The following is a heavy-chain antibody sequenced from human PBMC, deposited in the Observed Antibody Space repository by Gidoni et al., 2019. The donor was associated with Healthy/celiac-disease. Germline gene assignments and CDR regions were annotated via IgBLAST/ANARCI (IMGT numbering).Heavy chain of an antibody. V-gene: IGHV3-30*18. CDR3: ANFSY. CDR1: GFTFSSYG. Sequence: QVQLVESGGGVVQPGRSLRLSCAASGFTFSSYGMHWVSQAPGKGLEWVAVISYDGSNKYYADSVKGRFTISRDNSKNTLYLQMNSLRAEDTAVYYCANFSYWGQGTLVTVSS. CDR2: ISYDGSNK. J-gene: IGHJ4*02.